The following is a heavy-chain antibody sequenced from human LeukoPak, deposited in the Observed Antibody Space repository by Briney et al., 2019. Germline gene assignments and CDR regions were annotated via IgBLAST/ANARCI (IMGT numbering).Heavy chain of an antibody. J-gene: IGHJ4*02. V-gene: IGHV4-4*07. CDR3: ARERGGYSSGWYYFDY. CDR2: IYTSGST. Sequence: PSETLSLTCTVSGGSISSYYWSWIRQPAGKGLEWIGRIYTSGSTSYNPSLKSRVTMSVDTSKNQFSLKLSSVTAADTAVYYCARERGGYSSGWYYFDYWGQGTLVTVSS. D-gene: IGHD6-19*01. CDR1: GGSISSYY.